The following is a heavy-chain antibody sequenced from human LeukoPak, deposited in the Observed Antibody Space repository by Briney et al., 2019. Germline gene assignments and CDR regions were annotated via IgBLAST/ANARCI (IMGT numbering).Heavy chain of an antibody. V-gene: IGHV1-2*02. Sequence: ASVKVSCKASGYTFTGYYIHWVRQAPGQGLEWMGWINPNSGGTNYAQKFQGRVTMTRDTSISTAYMELSRLRSDDTAVYYCARDAAIVVVPAANNFDYWGQGTLVTVSS. CDR1: GYTFTGYY. J-gene: IGHJ4*02. CDR3: ARDAAIVVVPAANNFDY. D-gene: IGHD2-2*01. CDR2: INPNSGGT.